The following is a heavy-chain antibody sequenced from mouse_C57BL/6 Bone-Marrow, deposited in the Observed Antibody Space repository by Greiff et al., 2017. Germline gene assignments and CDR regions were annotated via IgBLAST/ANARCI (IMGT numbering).Heavy chain of an antibody. CDR3: ARSSYYYGSSRYYYAMDY. J-gene: IGHJ4*01. D-gene: IGHD1-1*01. CDR2: IHPNSGST. CDR1: GYTFTSYW. Sequence: QVQLQQPGAELVKPGASVKLSCKASGYTFTSYWMHWVKQRPGQGLEWIGMIHPNSGSTNYNEKFKSKATLTVDKSSSTAYMQLSSLTSKDSSVYYCARSSYYYGSSRYYYAMDYWGQGTSVTVSS. V-gene: IGHV1-64*01.